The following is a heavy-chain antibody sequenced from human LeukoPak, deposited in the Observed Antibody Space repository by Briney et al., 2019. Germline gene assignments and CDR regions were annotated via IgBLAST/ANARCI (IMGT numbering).Heavy chain of an antibody. J-gene: IGHJ3*02. V-gene: IGHV1-69*04. CDR2: IIPILGIA. CDR1: GGTFSSYA. CDR3: ASFRRIAARPDAFDI. Sequence: ASVKVSCKASGGTFSSYAISWVRQAPGQGLEWMGRIIPILGIANYAQKFQGRVTITTDESTSTAYMELSSLRSEDTAVYYCASFRRIAARPDAFDIWGQGTMVTVSS. D-gene: IGHD6-6*01.